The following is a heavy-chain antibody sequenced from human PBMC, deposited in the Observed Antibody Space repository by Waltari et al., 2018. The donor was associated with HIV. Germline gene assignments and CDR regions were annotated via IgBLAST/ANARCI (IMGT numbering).Heavy chain of an antibody. Sequence: QVQLQESGPGLVKPSETLSLTCNVFSAAIKNHHWNWFRQPPGKELEWIGYISYSGSTKYGPRKSRVTLSMVSSKNQFSLKLRSVTAADTAVYFCARGRRWLQFHGHYYFDYWGQGTLVTVSS. CDR3: ARGRRWLQFHGHYYFDY. D-gene: IGHD3-10*01. V-gene: IGHV4-59*11. J-gene: IGHJ4*02. CDR1: SAAIKNHH. CDR2: ISYSGST.